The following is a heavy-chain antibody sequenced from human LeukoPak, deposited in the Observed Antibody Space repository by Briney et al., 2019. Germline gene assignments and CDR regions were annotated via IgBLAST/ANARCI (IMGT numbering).Heavy chain of an antibody. CDR2: IKEDGSEK. D-gene: IGHD7-27*01. CDR1: GFTLRNNW. Sequence: GGSLRLSCAASGFTLRNNWMSWVRQGTGKGLEWVANIKEDGSEKSYVDSVKGRFTISRDNAKNSLYLQMNSLRAEDTAVYYCSGYITGDAMDVWGQGTTVTVSS. V-gene: IGHV3-7*05. J-gene: IGHJ6*02. CDR3: SGYITGDAMDV.